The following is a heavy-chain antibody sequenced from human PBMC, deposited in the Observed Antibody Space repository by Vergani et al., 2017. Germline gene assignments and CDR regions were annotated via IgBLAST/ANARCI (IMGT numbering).Heavy chain of an antibody. CDR3: ARVPNYDFWSGYYYFDY. D-gene: IGHD3-3*01. CDR2: IYSGGST. J-gene: IGHJ4*02. Sequence: EVQLVESGGGLIQPGGSLRLSCAASGFTVSSNYMSWVRQAPGKGLEWVSVIYSGGSTYYADSVKGRFTISRDNSKNTLYLQMNGLRAEDTAVYYCARVPNYDFWSGYYYFDYWGQGTLVTVSS. CDR1: GFTVSSNY. V-gene: IGHV3-53*01.